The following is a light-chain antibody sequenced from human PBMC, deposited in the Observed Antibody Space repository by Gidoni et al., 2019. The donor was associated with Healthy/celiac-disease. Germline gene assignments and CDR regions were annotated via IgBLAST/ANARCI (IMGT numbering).Light chain of an antibody. Sequence: DIHMTHSPSSLSASVGDRVTITCRASQSISSYLNWYQQKPGKAPKLLIYAASSLQSGVPSRFSGSGSGTDFTLTISSLQPEDFATYYCQQSYSTPRSFGQGTKLEIK. V-gene: IGKV1-39*01. CDR1: QSISSY. J-gene: IGKJ2*04. CDR3: QQSYSTPRS. CDR2: AAS.